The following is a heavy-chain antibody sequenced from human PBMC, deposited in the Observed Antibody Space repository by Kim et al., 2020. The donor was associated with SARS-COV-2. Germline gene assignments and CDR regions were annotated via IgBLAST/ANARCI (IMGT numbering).Heavy chain of an antibody. CDR1: GGSISSNY. CDR2: IYTSGST. CDR3: ARGSIVGAPAFDY. J-gene: IGHJ4*02. D-gene: IGHD1-26*01. Sequence: SETLSLTCTVSGGSISSNYWSWIRQPAGKGLEWIGRIYTSGSTNYNPSLKRRVTMSVDTSKNQFSLKLSSVTAADTAVYYCARGSIVGAPAFDYWGQGTLVTVSS. V-gene: IGHV4-4*07.